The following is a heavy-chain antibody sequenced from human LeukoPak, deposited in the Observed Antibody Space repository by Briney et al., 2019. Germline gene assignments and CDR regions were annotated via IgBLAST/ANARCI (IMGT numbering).Heavy chain of an antibody. J-gene: IGHJ4*02. V-gene: IGHV3-30*18. D-gene: IGHD3-10*01. Sequence: GGSLRLSCAASGFTFSNYGMHWVRQASGKGLEWVAVISYDGSNKYYADSVKGRFTISRDNSKNTLYLQMNSLRAEDTAAYYCAKDRHFYGSGSYYNFDYWGQGTLVTVSS. CDR2: ISYDGSNK. CDR3: AKDRHFYGSGSYYNFDY. CDR1: GFTFSNYG.